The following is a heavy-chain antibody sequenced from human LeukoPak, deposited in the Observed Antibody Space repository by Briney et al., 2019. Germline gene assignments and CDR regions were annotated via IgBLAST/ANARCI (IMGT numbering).Heavy chain of an antibody. CDR1: GGSISSSSYY. J-gene: IGHJ6*03. CDR2: IYYSGST. D-gene: IGHD3-22*01. Sequence: SETLSLTCTVSGGSISSSSYYWGWIRQPPGKGLEWIGSIYYSGSTYYNPSLKSRVTISVDTSKNQFSLKLSSVTAADTAVYYCARAPSDSSGYSSYYYYVDVWGKGTTVTVSS. CDR3: ARAPSDSSGYSSYYYYVDV. V-gene: IGHV4-39*07.